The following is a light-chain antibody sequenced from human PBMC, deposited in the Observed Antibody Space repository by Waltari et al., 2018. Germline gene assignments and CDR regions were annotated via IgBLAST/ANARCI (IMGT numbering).Light chain of an antibody. CDR1: QRLLHRNGNHY. CDR3: MQSLQTLWT. V-gene: IGKV2-28*01. Sequence: DIVVTQSPLSLPVTPGEPASISCRSSQRLLHRNGNHYLDWYLQKPGQSPQLLIYLVSIRASGVPDRFSGSGSGTDFTLRISRVEAEDVGVYYCMQSLQTLWTFGPGTKVEIK. J-gene: IGKJ1*01. CDR2: LVS.